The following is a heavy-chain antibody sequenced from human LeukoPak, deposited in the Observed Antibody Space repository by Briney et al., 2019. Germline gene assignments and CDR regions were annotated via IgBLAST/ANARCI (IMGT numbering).Heavy chain of an antibody. CDR1: GGTFSSYA. D-gene: IGHD2-2*01. Sequence: ASVKVSCKASGGTFSSYAISWVRQAPGQGPEWMGGIIPIFGTANYAQKFQGRVTITTDESTGTAYMELSSLRSEDTAVYYCARRSGWGVPAAYDPWGQGTLVTVSS. V-gene: IGHV1-69*05. J-gene: IGHJ5*02. CDR2: IIPIFGTA. CDR3: ARRSGWGVPAAYDP.